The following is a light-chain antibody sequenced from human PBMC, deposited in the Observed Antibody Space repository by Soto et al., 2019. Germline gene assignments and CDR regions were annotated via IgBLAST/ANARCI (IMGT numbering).Light chain of an antibody. CDR3: SSYTSSSILYV. CDR2: DVS. V-gene: IGLV2-14*01. Sequence: QSVLTQPASVSGSPGQSITISCTGTSSDVGGYNYVSWYQQHPGKAPKLMIYDVSNRPSGVSNRFSGSKSGNTASLTFSGLQAEDEADYYCSSYTSSSILYVFGTGTKVTVL. J-gene: IGLJ1*01. CDR1: SSDVGGYNY.